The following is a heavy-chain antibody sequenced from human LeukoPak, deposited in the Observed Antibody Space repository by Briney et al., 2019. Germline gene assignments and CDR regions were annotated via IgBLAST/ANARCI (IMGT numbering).Heavy chain of an antibody. CDR3: ALRYSYGYGLGY. D-gene: IGHD5-18*01. CDR1: GGTFSSYA. J-gene: IGHJ4*02. Sequence: SVKVSCKASGGTFSSYAISWVRQAPGQGLEWMGGIIPIFGTANYAQKFQGRVTITTDESTSTAYMELSSLRSEDTAVYYCALRYSYGYGLGYWGQGTLVTVSS. V-gene: IGHV1-69*05. CDR2: IIPIFGTA.